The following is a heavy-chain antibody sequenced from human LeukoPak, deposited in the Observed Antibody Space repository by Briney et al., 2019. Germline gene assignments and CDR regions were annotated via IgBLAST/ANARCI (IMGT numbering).Heavy chain of an antibody. D-gene: IGHD2-15*01. CDR2: IYYSGST. J-gene: IGHJ4*02. CDR1: GGSISPYY. Sequence: SETLSLTCIVSGGSISPYYWSWIRPPPGSGLERIGYIYYSGSTSYNPSLKSRVGISVDTSNTEVSLMLSSVTAADTAVYYCARHGYCSGGSCYWDYWGQGTLVTVSS. V-gene: IGHV4-59*08. CDR3: ARHGYCSGGSCYWDY.